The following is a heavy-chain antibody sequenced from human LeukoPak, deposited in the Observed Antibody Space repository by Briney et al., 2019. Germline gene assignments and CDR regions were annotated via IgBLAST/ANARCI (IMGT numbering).Heavy chain of an antibody. D-gene: IGHD3-10*01. CDR3: ARDRGGRGSWPIDY. J-gene: IGHJ4*02. CDR1: GDSISGYY. Sequence: SETLSLTCTVSGDSISGYYWSWIRRPPGEGLEWIGYIYHSGSTNYNPSLKSRVTMSLDTSKNQFSLKVSSVTAADTAVYYCARDRGGRGSWPIDYWGQGTLVTVSS. CDR2: IYHSGST. V-gene: IGHV4-59*12.